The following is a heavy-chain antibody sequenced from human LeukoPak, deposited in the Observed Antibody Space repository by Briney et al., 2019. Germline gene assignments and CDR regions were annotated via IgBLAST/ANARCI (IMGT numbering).Heavy chain of an antibody. Sequence: PSETLSLTCTVSGGSISSYYWSWIRQPPGKGLEWIGYIYYSGSTNYNPSLKSRVTISVDTSKNQFSLKLSSVTAADTAVYYCARGTGSGSYYQYYYYYYVDVWGKGTTVTISS. D-gene: IGHD3-10*01. V-gene: IGHV4-59*01. CDR3: ARGTGSGSYYQYYYYYYVDV. CDR2: IYYSGST. CDR1: GGSISSYY. J-gene: IGHJ6*03.